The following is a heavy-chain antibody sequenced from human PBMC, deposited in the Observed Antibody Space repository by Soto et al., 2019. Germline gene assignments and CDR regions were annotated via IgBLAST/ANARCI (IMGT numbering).Heavy chain of an antibody. V-gene: IGHV1-3*01. CDR1: GYTFTSYA. J-gene: IGHJ4*02. D-gene: IGHD1-26*01. CDR2: INAGNGNT. CDR3: ARDTPGSYRFDH. Sequence: AAVKVSCKASGYTFTSYAMHWVRQAPGQRLEWMGWINAGNGNTKYSQKFQGRVTITRDTSASTAYMELSSLRSEDTAVYYCARDTPGSYRFDHWGQGTLVNVSS.